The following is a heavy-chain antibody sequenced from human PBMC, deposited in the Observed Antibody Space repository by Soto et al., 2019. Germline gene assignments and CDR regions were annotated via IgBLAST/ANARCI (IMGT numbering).Heavy chain of an antibody. Sequence: EVQQVESGGGLVKPGESLRLSCAASGFTFSDAWMNWVRQAPGKGLEWVARIKSEAAGGTKDYAAPVKGRFSISRDDSKNRLYLQMNRLKTEDTAVYYCITDQPGGYSDYLDHWGQGTLVTVSS. CDR2: IKSEAAGGTK. V-gene: IGHV3-15*01. CDR1: GFTFSDAW. CDR3: ITDQPGGYSDYLDH. J-gene: IGHJ4*02. D-gene: IGHD5-12*01.